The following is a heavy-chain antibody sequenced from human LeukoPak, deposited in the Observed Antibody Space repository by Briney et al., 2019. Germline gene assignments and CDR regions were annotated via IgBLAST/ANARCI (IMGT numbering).Heavy chain of an antibody. D-gene: IGHD2-2*01. CDR1: GYSISSGYY. Sequence: KPSETLSLTCTVSGYSISSGYYWGWIRQPPGKGLEWIGSIYHSGSTYYNPSLKSRVTISVDTSKNQFSLKLSSVTAADTAVYYCARAGRYCTSTSCYLLDYWGQGTLVTVSS. CDR3: ARAGRYCTSTSCYLLDY. CDR2: IYHSGST. V-gene: IGHV4-38-2*02. J-gene: IGHJ4*02.